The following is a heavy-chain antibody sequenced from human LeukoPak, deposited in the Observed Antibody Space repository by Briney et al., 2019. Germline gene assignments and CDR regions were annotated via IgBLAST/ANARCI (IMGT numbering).Heavy chain of an antibody. V-gene: IGHV3-23*01. J-gene: IGHJ4*02. D-gene: IGHD5-18*01. CDR3: AKRGGYDYGSHFDS. CDR2: ISGSGART. Sequence: GGSLRLSCTTSGFTFSTYGMAWVRQAPGKGLEWVSSISGSGARTNYAASVKGRLTISRDSSNNTLYLRMDSMRAEDPAVYFCAKRGGYDYGSHFDSWGQGTQVTVSS. CDR1: GFTFSTYG.